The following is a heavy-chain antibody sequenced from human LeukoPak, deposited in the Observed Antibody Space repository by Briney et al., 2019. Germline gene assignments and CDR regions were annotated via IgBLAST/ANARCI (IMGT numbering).Heavy chain of an antibody. CDR1: GFTVSTNY. V-gene: IGHV3-53*01. CDR3: ARYDFICISYFDL. D-gene: IGHD3-3*01. J-gene: IGHJ2*01. Sequence: GGSLRLSCAASGFTVSTNYMSWVRQAPGKKLEWVSDIYSDGSTFYADSVKGRLTISRDNSKNTLYLQMNSLRAEDTAVYHCARYDFICISYFDLWGRGTLVTVSS. CDR2: IYSDGST.